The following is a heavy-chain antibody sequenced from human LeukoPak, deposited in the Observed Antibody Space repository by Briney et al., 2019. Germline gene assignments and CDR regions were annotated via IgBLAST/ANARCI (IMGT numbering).Heavy chain of an antibody. CDR3: AEGCSYTNCYTSDY. CDR1: GFTFSNYA. CDR2: ISGSGDST. D-gene: IGHD2-2*02. J-gene: IGHJ4*02. V-gene: IGHV3-23*01. Sequence: GGSLRLSCAASGFTFSNYAMTWVRQAPGKGLEWVSAISGSGDSTHYADSVKGRFTISRDNSKNTLYLQMNSLRAEDTAVYYCAEGCSYTNCYTSDYWGQGTLVTVSS.